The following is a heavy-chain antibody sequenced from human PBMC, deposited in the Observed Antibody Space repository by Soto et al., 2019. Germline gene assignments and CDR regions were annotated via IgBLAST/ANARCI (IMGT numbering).Heavy chain of an antibody. J-gene: IGHJ6*03. CDR2: IYYSGST. Sequence: PSETLSLTCTVSGGSISSGVYYWSWIRQHPGKGLEWIGYIYYSGSTYYNPSLKSRVTISVDTSKNQFSLKLSSVTAADTAVYYCARGRSDCSSTSCSHYYYYYMDVWGKGTTVTVSS. CDR1: GGSISSGVYY. V-gene: IGHV4-31*03. CDR3: ARGRSDCSSTSCSHYYYYYMDV. D-gene: IGHD2-2*01.